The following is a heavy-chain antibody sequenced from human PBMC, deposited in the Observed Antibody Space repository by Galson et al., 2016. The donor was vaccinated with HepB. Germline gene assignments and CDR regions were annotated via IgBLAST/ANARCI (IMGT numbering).Heavy chain of an antibody. D-gene: IGHD4-23*01. Sequence: SVKVSCKASGGTFGSYAISWVRQAPGQGLEWMGGIIPIFGTANYAQNFQGRVTLTADESTSTAYMELSSLRSEDTAVYYCAGRWVVSRPPEVYHYFYGMDVWGQGTTVTVSS. J-gene: IGHJ6*02. V-gene: IGHV1-69*13. CDR2: IIPIFGTA. CDR3: AGRWVVSRPPEVYHYFYGMDV. CDR1: GGTFGSYA.